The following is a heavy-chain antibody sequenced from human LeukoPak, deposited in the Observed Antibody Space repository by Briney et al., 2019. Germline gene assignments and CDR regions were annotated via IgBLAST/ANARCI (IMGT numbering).Heavy chain of an antibody. CDR3: ARMYYYGSGSSWYYFDY. J-gene: IGHJ4*02. Sequence: GGSLRLSCAASGFTFSSYGRHWASQAPGKGLEWVAVISYDGSNKYYADSVKGRFTISRDNSKNTPYLQMDSLRAEDTAVYYCARMYYYGSGSSWYYFDYWGQGTLVTVSS. CDR1: GFTFSSYG. CDR2: ISYDGSNK. D-gene: IGHD3-10*01. V-gene: IGHV3-30*03.